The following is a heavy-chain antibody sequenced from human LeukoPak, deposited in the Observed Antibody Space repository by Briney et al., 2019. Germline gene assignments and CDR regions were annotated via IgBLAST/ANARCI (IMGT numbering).Heavy chain of an antibody. CDR3: ARGYYGSGKFDD. V-gene: IGHV3-33*01. CDR2: TWYDGSIK. D-gene: IGHD3-10*01. CDR1: GFTFNTYG. J-gene: IGHJ4*02. Sequence: PGRSLRLSCGASGFTFNTYGIHWVRQAPGKGLEWVAVTWYDGSIKYYADSVKGRCTISRDNTKNTVYLQMNSLRAEDTAVYYCARGYYGSGKFDDWGQGTLVTVSS.